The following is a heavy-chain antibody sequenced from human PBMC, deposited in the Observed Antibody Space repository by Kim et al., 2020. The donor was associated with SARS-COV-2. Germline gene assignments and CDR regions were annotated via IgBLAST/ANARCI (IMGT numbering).Heavy chain of an antibody. Sequence: SETLSLTCTVSGGSISTYYWDWIRQPPGKGLEWIGNIYYNGNTNYNPSLKSRVSMSVDTSKNQFSLKVISVTTADTAVYYCARASPYSRSWYHDVFDIWGQGTMVAVS. CDR3: ARASPYSRSWYHDVFDI. CDR2: IYYNGNT. J-gene: IGHJ3*02. CDR1: GGSISTYY. V-gene: IGHV4-59*01. D-gene: IGHD4-4*01.